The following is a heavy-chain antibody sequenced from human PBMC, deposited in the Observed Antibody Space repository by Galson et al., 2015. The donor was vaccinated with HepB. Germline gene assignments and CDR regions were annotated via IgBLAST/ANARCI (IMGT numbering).Heavy chain of an antibody. D-gene: IGHD6-19*01. Sequence: CAISGDSVSTNGAAWNWIRQSPSRGLGWLGRTYYRSKWYTDYAVSVKSRITINPDTSKNQFSLQLNSVTPEDTAVYYCARDPNSSGWYGFDYWGQGTLVTVSS. V-gene: IGHV6-1*01. J-gene: IGHJ4*02. CDR3: ARDPNSSGWYGFDY. CDR1: GDSVSTNGAA. CDR2: TYYRSKWYT.